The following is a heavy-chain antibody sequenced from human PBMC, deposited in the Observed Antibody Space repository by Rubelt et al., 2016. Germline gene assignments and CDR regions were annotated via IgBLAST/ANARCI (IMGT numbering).Heavy chain of an antibody. CDR3: ARRSNWNTMVRGADAFDI. D-gene: IGHD3-10*01. Sequence: QVQLQQWGAGLLKPSETLSLTCAVYGGSFSGYYWSWIRQPPGKGLEWIGEINHSGSTNYNPSLKCRGTISGTTSRNQFSLKLGAVTGADTAVYYWARRSNWNTMVRGADAFDIWGQGTMVTVSS. CDR2: INHSGST. CDR1: GGSFSGYY. J-gene: IGHJ3*02. V-gene: IGHV4-34*01.